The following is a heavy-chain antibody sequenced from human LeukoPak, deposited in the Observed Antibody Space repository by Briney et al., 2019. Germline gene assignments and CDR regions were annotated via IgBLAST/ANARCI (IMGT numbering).Heavy chain of an antibody. CDR1: GDSISSGDYY. J-gene: IGHJ4*02. CDR2: ISSSGST. Sequence: TPSQTLSLTCTVSGDSISSGDYYWSWIRQPAGKGLEWIGRISSSGSTNYNPSLKSRVTISVDTSKNQFSLKLSSVTAADTAVYYCARARGLRYFDWPHDYWGQGTLVTVSS. V-gene: IGHV4-61*02. CDR3: ARARGLRYFDWPHDY. D-gene: IGHD3-9*01.